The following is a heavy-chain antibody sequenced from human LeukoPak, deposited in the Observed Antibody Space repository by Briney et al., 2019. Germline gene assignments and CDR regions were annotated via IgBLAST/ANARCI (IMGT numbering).Heavy chain of an antibody. J-gene: IGHJ4*02. V-gene: IGHV1-2*02. CDR3: ARERDIAAAGTSYYFDY. CDR1: GYTFTGYY. Sequence: ASVKVSCKASGYTFTGYYMHWVRQAPGQGLEWMGWINPNSGGTNYAQKFQGRVTMTRDTSISTAYMELSSLRSEDTAVYYCARERDIAAAGTSYYFDYWGQGTLVTVSS. CDR2: INPNSGGT. D-gene: IGHD6-13*01.